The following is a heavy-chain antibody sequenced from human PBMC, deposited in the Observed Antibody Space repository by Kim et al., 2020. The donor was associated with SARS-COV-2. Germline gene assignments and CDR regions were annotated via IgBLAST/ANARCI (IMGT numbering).Heavy chain of an antibody. J-gene: IGHJ6*02. D-gene: IGHD6-13*01. Sequence: ASVKVSCKASGYTFTDYYMHWVRQAPGQGLEWMGWINPNSGGTNYAQQFQGRVTMTRDTSITTAYMELSSLRSDDTAVYYCARRKQLVSYYYYYGMDVWGQGTTVTVSS. CDR1: GYTFTDYY. CDR2: INPNSGGT. V-gene: IGHV1-2*02. CDR3: ARRKQLVSYYYYYGMDV.